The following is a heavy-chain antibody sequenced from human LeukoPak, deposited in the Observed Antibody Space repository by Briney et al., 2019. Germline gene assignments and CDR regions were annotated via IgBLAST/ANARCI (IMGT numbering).Heavy chain of an antibody. D-gene: IGHD2-2*01. Sequence: GGSLRLSCAASGFTFSSYAMSWVHQAPGKGLEWVSAISGSGGSTYYADSVKGRFTISRDNSKNTLYLQMNSLRAEDTAVYYCAKDSEYCSSTSCYAGDYWGQGTLVTVSS. V-gene: IGHV3-23*01. CDR3: AKDSEYCSSTSCYAGDY. CDR2: ISGSGGST. CDR1: GFTFSSYA. J-gene: IGHJ4*02.